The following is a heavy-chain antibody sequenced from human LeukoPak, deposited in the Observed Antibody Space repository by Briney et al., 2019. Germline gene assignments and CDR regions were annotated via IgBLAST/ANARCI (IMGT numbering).Heavy chain of an antibody. D-gene: IGHD5-24*01. CDR3: ARVQSGWLQPGDAFDI. J-gene: IGHJ3*02. Sequence: WASVKVSCKASGGTFTSYGISWVRQAPGQGLEWMGWISAYNGNTNYAQKLQGRVTMTTDTSTSTAYMELRSLRSDDTAVYYCARVQSGWLQPGDAFDIWGQGTMVTVSS. CDR2: ISAYNGNT. V-gene: IGHV1-18*01. CDR1: GGTFTSYG.